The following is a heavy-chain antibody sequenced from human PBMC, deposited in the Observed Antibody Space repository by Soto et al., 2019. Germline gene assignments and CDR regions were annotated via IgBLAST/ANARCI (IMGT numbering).Heavy chain of an antibody. V-gene: IGHV3-15*01. CDR1: GFTFSNAW. CDR2: IKRKVDGGAT. Sequence: EVQLVESGGGLVKPGGSLRLSCAASGFTFSNAWMSWVRQAPGKGLEWVGRIKRKVDGGATDYAAPVKGRFTISRDDSENTLYVQMNSLKTEDTAVYYCVAGTGTTDFDYWGQGTLVTVSS. J-gene: IGHJ4*02. CDR3: VAGTGTTDFDY. D-gene: IGHD1-1*01.